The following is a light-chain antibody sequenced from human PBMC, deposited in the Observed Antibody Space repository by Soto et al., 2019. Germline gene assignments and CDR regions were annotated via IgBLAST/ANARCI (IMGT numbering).Light chain of an antibody. J-gene: IGKJ5*01. Sequence: EIVLTQSPATLSLSPGERATLSCRASQSVSSYLAWYQQKPGQAPGLLIYDASNRATGIPARFSGSGSGTDFTLTISSLEPEDFADYYCQQRSNWPGITFGQGTRLEIK. CDR3: QQRSNWPGIT. CDR1: QSVSSY. V-gene: IGKV3-11*01. CDR2: DAS.